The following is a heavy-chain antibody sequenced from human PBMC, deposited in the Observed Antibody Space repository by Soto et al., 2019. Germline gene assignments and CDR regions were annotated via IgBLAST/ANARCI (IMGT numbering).Heavy chain of an antibody. J-gene: IGHJ4*02. CDR2: IYLDDDK. CDR3: AHDTGLACSSRQFDF. V-gene: IGHV2-5*02. Sequence: QITLKESGPTVVKPTQTLTLTCTFSGFSLTTTGVGVGWIRQPPGKALEWLALIYLDDDKRDSPSLKTRLTIHKDTSKNRVVLTMTNMDPVDTATYYCAHDTGLACSSRQFDFWGQGILVAVSA. CDR1: GFSLTTTGVG. D-gene: IGHD2-2*01.